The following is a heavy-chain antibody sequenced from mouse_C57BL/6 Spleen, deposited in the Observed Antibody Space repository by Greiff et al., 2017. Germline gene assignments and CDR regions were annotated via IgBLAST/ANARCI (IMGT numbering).Heavy chain of an antibody. CDR3: ALGGLRQDAMDY. CDR1: GYTFTSYW. CDR2: IDPSDSYT. J-gene: IGHJ4*01. Sequence: VQLQQPGAELVMPGASVKLSCKASGYTFTSYWMHWVKQRPGQGLEWIGEIDPSDSYTNYNQKFKGKSTLTVDKSSSTAYMQLSSLTSEDSAVYYCALGGLRQDAMDYWGQGTSVTVSS. V-gene: IGHV1-69*01. D-gene: IGHD2-4*01.